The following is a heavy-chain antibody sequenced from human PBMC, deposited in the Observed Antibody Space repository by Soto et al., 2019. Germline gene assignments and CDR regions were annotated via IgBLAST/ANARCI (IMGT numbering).Heavy chain of an antibody. D-gene: IGHD3-10*01. CDR2: IYYSGST. CDR3: ARRSYYGSGSYDY. CDR1: GGSISSYY. J-gene: IGHJ4*02. Sequence: ASETLSLTCTVSGGSISSYYWSWIRQPPGKGLEWIGYIYYSGSTNYNPSLKSRVTISVDTSKNQFSPKLSSVTAADTAVYYCARRSYYGSGSYDYWGQGTLVTVSS. V-gene: IGHV4-59*08.